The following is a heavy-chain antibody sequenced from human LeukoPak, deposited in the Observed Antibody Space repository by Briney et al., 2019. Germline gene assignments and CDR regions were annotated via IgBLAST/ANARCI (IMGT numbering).Heavy chain of an antibody. D-gene: IGHD6-13*01. CDR3: AREIPPKSIAAAGTREYFQH. J-gene: IGHJ1*01. V-gene: IGHV1-18*01. CDR2: ISAYNGNT. CDR1: GYTFTSYG. Sequence: ASVKVSCNASGYTFTSYGISWVRQAPGQGLEWMGWISAYNGNTNYAQKLQGRVTMTTDTSTSTAYMELRSLRSDDTAVYYCAREIPPKSIAAAGTREYFQHWGQGTLVTVSS.